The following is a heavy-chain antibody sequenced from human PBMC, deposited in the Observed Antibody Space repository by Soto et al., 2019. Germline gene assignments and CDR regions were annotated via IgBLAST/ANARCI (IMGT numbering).Heavy chain of an antibody. CDR1: GFTFSSYV. D-gene: IGHD2-15*01. CDR2: ISYDGNNK. J-gene: IGHJ6*02. CDR3: GRAGCDGGRCYTLVGLRYGMDV. Sequence: QVQLVESGGGVVQPGRSLRLSCAASGFTFSSYVMHWVRQAPGKGLEWVAVISYDGNNKYYADSVKGRFTISRDNSKNTLYLQMNGLRAEDTAVYYCGRAGCDGGRCYTLVGLRYGMDVWGQGTTVTVSS. V-gene: IGHV3-30-3*01.